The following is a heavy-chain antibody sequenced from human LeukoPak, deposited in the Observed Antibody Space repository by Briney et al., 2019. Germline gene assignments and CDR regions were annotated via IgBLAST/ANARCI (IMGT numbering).Heavy chain of an antibody. V-gene: IGHV3-9*01. Sequence: PGGSLRLSCAASGFTFDDYAMHWVRQAPGKGLEWVSGISWNSGSIGYADSVKGRFTISRDNAKNSLYLQMNSLRAEDTALYYCAKDHNRLGYCSSTSCYFFGNWGQGTLVTVSS. D-gene: IGHD2-2*01. J-gene: IGHJ4*02. CDR1: GFTFDDYA. CDR3: AKDHNRLGYCSSTSCYFFGN. CDR2: ISWNSGSI.